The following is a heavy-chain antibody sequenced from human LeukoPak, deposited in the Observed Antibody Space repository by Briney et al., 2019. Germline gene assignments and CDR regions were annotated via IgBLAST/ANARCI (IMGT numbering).Heavy chain of an antibody. V-gene: IGHV3-11*04. CDR1: GFTFSDSY. J-gene: IGHJ5*02. CDR2: ISSGGSTI. CDR3: AREWAERRRKGLRMVVTPAGFDP. D-gene: IGHD4-23*01. Sequence: KTGGSLRLSCAASGFTFSDSYMSWIRQAPGKGLEWVSYISSGGSTIYYADFVKGRFTISRDNAKNSLFLQMNSLRAKDTAVYYCAREWAERRRKGLRMVVTPAGFDPWGQGTLVTVSS.